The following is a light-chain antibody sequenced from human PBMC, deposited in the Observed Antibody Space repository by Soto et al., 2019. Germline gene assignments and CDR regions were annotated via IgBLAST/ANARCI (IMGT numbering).Light chain of an antibody. J-gene: IGLJ1*01. CDR2: DVS. V-gene: IGLV2-14*01. CDR3: SSYTSSSTFYV. Sequence: QSVLTQPASVSGSPGQSITISCTGTSRDVGGYNYVSRYQQHPGKAPKLMIYDVSNRPSGVSNRFSGSKSGNTASLTISGLQAEDEADYYCSSYTSSSTFYVFGTRTKVTVL. CDR1: SRDVGGYNY.